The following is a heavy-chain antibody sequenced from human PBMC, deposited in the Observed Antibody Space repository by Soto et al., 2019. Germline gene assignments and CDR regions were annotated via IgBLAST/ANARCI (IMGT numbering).Heavy chain of an antibody. Sequence: ASVKVSCKASGYTFTSYGISWVRQAPGQGLEWMGRISAYNGNTNYAQKLQGRVTMTTDTSTSSAYMELRSLRSDDTAVYYCARDSRRYCSGGSCYSDYWGQGTPVTVSS. D-gene: IGHD2-15*01. CDR2: ISAYNGNT. J-gene: IGHJ4*02. V-gene: IGHV1-18*01. CDR3: ARDSRRYCSGGSCYSDY. CDR1: GYTFTSYG.